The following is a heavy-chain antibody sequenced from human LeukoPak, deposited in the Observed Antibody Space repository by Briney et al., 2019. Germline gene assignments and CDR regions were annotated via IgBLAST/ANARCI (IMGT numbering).Heavy chain of an antibody. D-gene: IGHD3-22*01. CDR1: GFTFSNAW. CDR3: TYESSGYYHDEGYFDY. CDR2: IKSKTDGGTT. V-gene: IGHV3-15*01. J-gene: IGHJ4*02. Sequence: MSGGSLRLSCAASGFTFSNAWMSWVRQAPGKGLEWVGRIKSKTDGGTTDYAAPVKGRFTISRDDSKNTLYLQMNSLKTEDTAVYYCTYESSGYYHDEGYFDYWGQGTLVTVSS.